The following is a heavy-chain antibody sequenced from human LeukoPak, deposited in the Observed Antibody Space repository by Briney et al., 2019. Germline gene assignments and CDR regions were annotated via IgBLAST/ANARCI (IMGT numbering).Heavy chain of an antibody. CDR1: GFTFETYE. V-gene: IGHV3-48*03. J-gene: IGHJ4*02. D-gene: IGHD1-26*01. CDR2: IGSGGSMR. CDR3: ARGGSFVNY. Sequence: GSLRLSCAASGFTFETYEMNWVRQTPGRGLEWVAYIGSGGSMRYYADSVKGRFTISRINAKNSLYLQINSLRAEDTAVYYCARGGSFVNYWGQGTLVTVSS.